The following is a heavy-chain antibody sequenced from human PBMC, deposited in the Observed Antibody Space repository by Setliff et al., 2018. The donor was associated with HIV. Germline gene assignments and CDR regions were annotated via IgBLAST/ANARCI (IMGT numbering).Heavy chain of an antibody. D-gene: IGHD3-10*01. V-gene: IGHV3-48*01. CDR2: IRSSSGTI. J-gene: IGHJ4*02. CDR1: GFTFSSYS. CDR3: ARDAITLIRGITAFDY. Sequence: GGSLRLSCAASGFTFSSYSMNWVRQAPGKGVEWVSYIRSSSGTIFYADSVRGRFTISRDNAKNSLYLHMNSLRVEDTAVYYCARDAITLIRGITAFDYWGQGTLVTVSS.